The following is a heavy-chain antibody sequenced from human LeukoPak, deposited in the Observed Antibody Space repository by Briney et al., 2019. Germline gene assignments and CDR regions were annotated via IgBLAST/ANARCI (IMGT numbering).Heavy chain of an antibody. V-gene: IGHV3-21*01. CDR2: ISSSGNFI. D-gene: IGHD3-10*01. J-gene: IGHJ4*02. CDR1: GFTFSSYS. CDR3: ARDGEYGSGSYYLRPFFDY. Sequence: PGGSLRLSCAASGFTFSSYSMDWVRQAPGKGLEWVSSISSSGNFIYYADSVKGRFTISRDNAKNLNSLYLQMNSLRAEDTAVYYCARDGEYGSGSYYLRPFFDYWGQGTLVTVSS.